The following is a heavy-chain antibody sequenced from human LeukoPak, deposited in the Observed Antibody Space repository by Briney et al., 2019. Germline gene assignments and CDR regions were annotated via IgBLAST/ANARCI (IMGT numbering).Heavy chain of an antibody. CDR3: AELGITMIGGV. CDR2: ISGSGGST. Sequence: SGGSLRLSCAASGFTFSSYGMSWVRQAPEKGLEWVSGISGSGGSTYYADSVKGRFTISRDNAKNSLYLQMNSLRAEDTAVYYCAELGITMIGGVWGKGTTVTISS. J-gene: IGHJ6*04. CDR1: GFTFSSYG. V-gene: IGHV3-23*01. D-gene: IGHD3-10*02.